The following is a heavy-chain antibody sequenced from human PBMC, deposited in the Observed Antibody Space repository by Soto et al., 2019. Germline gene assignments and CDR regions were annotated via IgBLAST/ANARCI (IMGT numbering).Heavy chain of an antibody. V-gene: IGHV1-69*12. CDR2: IIPIFGTA. J-gene: IGHJ5*02. CDR3: AGVSMVVVVPNWFDP. CDR1: GGTFSSYA. D-gene: IGHD3-22*01. Sequence: QVQLVQSGAAVKKPGSSVKVSCKASGGTFSSYAISWVRQAPGQGLEWMGGIIPIFGTANYAQKFQGRVTITADESTSTADLELSSLRSEDTAVYYCAGVSMVVVVPNWFDPWGQGTLVTVCS.